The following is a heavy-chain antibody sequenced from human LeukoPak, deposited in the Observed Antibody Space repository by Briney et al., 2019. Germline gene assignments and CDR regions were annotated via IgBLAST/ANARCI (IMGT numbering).Heavy chain of an antibody. CDR1: GYTFTSYD. Sequence: ASVKVSCKASGYTFTSYDINWVRQATGQGLEWMGWMNPNSGNTGYAQKFQGRVTMTRNTSISTAYMELSSLRSEDTAVYYCARGVMAARPSYYYMDVWGKGTTVTVSS. J-gene: IGHJ6*03. V-gene: IGHV1-8*01. CDR3: ARGVMAARPSYYYMDV. D-gene: IGHD6-6*01. CDR2: MNPNSGNT.